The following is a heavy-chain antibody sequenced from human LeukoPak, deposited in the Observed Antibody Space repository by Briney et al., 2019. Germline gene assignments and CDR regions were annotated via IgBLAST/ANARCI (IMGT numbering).Heavy chain of an antibody. CDR2: INSDGSST. CDR1: GFTFSSYW. Sequence: GGSLRLSCAASGFTFSSYWMHWVRQAPGKGLLWVSRINSDGSSTSYADSVKGRFTISRDNAENTLYPQMNSLRAEDTAVYYCARRIAAAAAPYYFDYWGQGTLVTVSS. V-gene: IGHV3-74*01. J-gene: IGHJ4*02. D-gene: IGHD6-13*01. CDR3: ARRIAAAAAPYYFDY.